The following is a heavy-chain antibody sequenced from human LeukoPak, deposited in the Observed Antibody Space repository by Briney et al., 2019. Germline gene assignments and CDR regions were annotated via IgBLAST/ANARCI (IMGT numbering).Heavy chain of an antibody. Sequence: GASVKVSCKASGYTFTNYVMHWVRQAPGQRLEWMGWMNAGNGYTKYSQNFQGRVTITSDTSASTGYMELSSLRSEDTAVYYCAAMRDAFDIWGLGTMVTVSS. J-gene: IGHJ3*02. D-gene: IGHD2-2*01. CDR2: MNAGNGYT. CDR1: GYTFTNYV. CDR3: AAMRDAFDI. V-gene: IGHV1-3*01.